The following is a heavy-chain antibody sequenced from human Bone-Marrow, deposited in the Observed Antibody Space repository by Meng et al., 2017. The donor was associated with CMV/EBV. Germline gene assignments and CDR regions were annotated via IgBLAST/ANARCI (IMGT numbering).Heavy chain of an antibody. CDR2: ISWNSGSI. V-gene: IGHV3-9*01. Sequence: GGSLRLSCAASGFTFDDYAMHWVRQAPGKGLEWVSGISWNSGSIGYADSVKGRFTISRDNAKNSLYLQMNSLRAEDTALYYCAKDGLPGGDDFWSGYNGFDPWGQGTLVTVSS. CDR1: GFTFDDYA. J-gene: IGHJ5*02. CDR3: AKDGLPGGDDFWSGYNGFDP. D-gene: IGHD3-3*01.